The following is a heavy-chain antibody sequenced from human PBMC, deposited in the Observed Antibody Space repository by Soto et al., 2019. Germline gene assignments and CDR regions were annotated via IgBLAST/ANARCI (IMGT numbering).Heavy chain of an antibody. CDR1: NGSFSGDY. CDR3: ARAHYRYLDPLYYYYGMDV. D-gene: IGHD3-3*01. J-gene: IGHJ6*02. Sequence: SETLSLTCVVYNGSFSGDYWSWIRQTPGTGLEWIGEIKDSGTTKYNPSLKSRVTISVDTSKNQFSLKLSSVTAADTAVYYCARAHYRYLDPLYYYYGMDVWGQGTTVTGSS. V-gene: IGHV4-34*01. CDR2: IKDSGTT.